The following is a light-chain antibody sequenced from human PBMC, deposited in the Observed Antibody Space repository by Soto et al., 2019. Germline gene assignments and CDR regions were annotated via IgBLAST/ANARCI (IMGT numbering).Light chain of an antibody. CDR3: SSYTSSSTQYV. J-gene: IGLJ1*01. V-gene: IGLV2-14*01. CDR2: EVS. CDR1: SSDVGGYNY. Sequence: QSALTQPASVSGSPRQSITISCTGTSSDVGGYNYVSWYQQHPGKAPKLMIYEVSNRPSGVSNRFSGSKSGNTASLTISGLQAEDEADYYCSSYTSSSTQYVFGTGTKLTVL.